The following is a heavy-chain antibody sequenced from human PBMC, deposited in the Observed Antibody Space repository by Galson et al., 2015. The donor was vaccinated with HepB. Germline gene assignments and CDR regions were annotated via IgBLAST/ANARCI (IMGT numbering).Heavy chain of an antibody. J-gene: IGHJ4*02. Sequence: SLRLSCAASGFTLRSYSMNWVRQAPGKGLEWVSSISSSSTYIYYADSVKGRFTISRDNAKNSLYLQMNSLSAEDTAVYYCARGPPYGSGSHPPHFDYWGQGTLVTVSS. CDR1: GFTLRSYS. D-gene: IGHD3-10*01. CDR2: ISSSSTYI. CDR3: ARGPPYGSGSHPPHFDY. V-gene: IGHV3-21*01.